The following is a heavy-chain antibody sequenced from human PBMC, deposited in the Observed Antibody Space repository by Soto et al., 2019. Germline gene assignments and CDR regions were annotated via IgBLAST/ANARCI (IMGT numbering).Heavy chain of an antibody. CDR1: GDSISNLDYF. CDR2: IYRSATT. Sequence: SETLSLTCSVSGDSISNLDYFWAWIRQPPGQALEYIGYIYRSATTYYNPSFESRVAISVDTSKSQFSLNVTSVTAADTAVYFCARGRYCLTGRCFPNWFDSWGQGALVTVSS. CDR3: ARGRYCLTGRCFPNWFDS. J-gene: IGHJ5*01. V-gene: IGHV4-30-4*01. D-gene: IGHD7-27*01.